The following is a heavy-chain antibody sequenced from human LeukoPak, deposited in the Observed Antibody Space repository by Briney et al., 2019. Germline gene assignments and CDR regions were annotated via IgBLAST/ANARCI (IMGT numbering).Heavy chain of an antibody. CDR2: INHSGST. D-gene: IGHD3-3*01. Sequence: SETLSLTCAVYGGSFSGYYWSWIRQPPGKGLEWIGEINHSGSTNYNPSLKSRVTISVDMSKNQFSLKLSSVTAADTAVYYCARAGYDFWSGYPNNWFDPWGQGTLVTVSS. CDR1: GGSFSGYY. V-gene: IGHV4-34*01. J-gene: IGHJ5*02. CDR3: ARAGYDFWSGYPNNWFDP.